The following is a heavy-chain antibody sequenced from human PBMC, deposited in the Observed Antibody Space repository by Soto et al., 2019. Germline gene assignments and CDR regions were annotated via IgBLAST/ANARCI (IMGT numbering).Heavy chain of an antibody. V-gene: IGHV4-34*01. J-gene: IGHJ5*01. Sequence: SETLSLTCSFYCGSFINYYWIWVRQPPGKGLEWIGEVNYSGEATYNPSLQSRVTISLDPTNNHFSLQMTAVTAADTAIYFCARAERFAYYWFDSWGQGAQVTVSS. CDR1: CGSFINYY. CDR2: VNYSGEA. D-gene: IGHD2-8*01. CDR3: ARAERFAYYWFDS.